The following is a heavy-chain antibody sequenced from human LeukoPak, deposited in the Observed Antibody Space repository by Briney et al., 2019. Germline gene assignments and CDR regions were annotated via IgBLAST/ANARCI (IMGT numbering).Heavy chain of an antibody. CDR2: ISWNSGSI. CDR3: AKDWRYSSSWYLDY. V-gene: IGHV3-9*01. D-gene: IGHD6-13*01. Sequence: GGSLRLSCAASGFTFSSYWMSWVRQAPGKGLEWVSGISWNSGSIGYADSVKGRFTISRDNAKNSLYLQMNSLRAEDTALYYCAKDWRYSSSWYLDYWGQGTLVTVSS. CDR1: GFTFSSYW. J-gene: IGHJ4*02.